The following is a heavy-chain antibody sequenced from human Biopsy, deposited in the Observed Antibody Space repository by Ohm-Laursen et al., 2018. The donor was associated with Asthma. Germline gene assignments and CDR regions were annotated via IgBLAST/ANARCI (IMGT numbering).Heavy chain of an antibody. V-gene: IGHV4-34*12. Sequence: SQTLSLTWAVYGGSFSGHYWNWIRQPPGKGLEWIGEIIHSGNSNYNRSLESRVTVSADTSKNQFSLKLTSVTAADTAVYYCVRGSSSWHHGPFHYYYGLDVWGQGTTATVSS. CDR1: GGSFSGHY. CDR3: VRGSSSWHHGPFHYYYGLDV. CDR2: IIHSGNS. J-gene: IGHJ6*02. D-gene: IGHD6-13*01.